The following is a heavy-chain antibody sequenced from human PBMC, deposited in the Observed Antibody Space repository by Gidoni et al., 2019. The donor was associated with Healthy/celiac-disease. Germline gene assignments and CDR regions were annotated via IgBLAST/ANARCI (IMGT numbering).Heavy chain of an antibody. CDR1: GFTFSSSG. Sequence: QVQLVESGGGVVQPGRSLRLSCAASGFTFSSSGMHWVRQAPGKGLEWVAVIWYDGSNKYYADSVKGRFTISRDNSKNTLYLQMNSLRAEDTAVYYCARDPGITIFGPRGGMDVWGQGTTVTVSS. CDR3: ARDPGITIFGPRGGMDV. J-gene: IGHJ6*02. D-gene: IGHD3-3*01. V-gene: IGHV3-33*01. CDR2: IWYDGSNK.